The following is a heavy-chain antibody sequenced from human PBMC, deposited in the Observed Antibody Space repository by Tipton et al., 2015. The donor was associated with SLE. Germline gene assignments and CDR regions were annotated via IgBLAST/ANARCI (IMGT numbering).Heavy chain of an antibody. CDR2: MYHSGST. CDR3: ARDLEGYSSTWFT. J-gene: IGHJ5*02. CDR1: GGSISSGGYY. Sequence: LRLSCTVSGGSISSGGYYWSWIRQHPGKGLEWIGYMYHSGSTYYKPSLKSRLIISVDTSKNQFSLKLSSVTAADTAVYYCARDLEGYSSTWFTWGQGTLVTVSS. V-gene: IGHV4-31*02. D-gene: IGHD6-13*01.